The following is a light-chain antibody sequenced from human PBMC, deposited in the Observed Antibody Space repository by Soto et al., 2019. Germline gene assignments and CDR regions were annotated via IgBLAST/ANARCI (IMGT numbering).Light chain of an antibody. J-gene: IGKJ1*01. CDR3: QQRSNWPQT. V-gene: IGKV1-39*01. CDR1: QSISTY. CDR2: AAS. Sequence: DIQMTQSPSSLSASVGDRVTITCRASQSISTYLNWYQQKPGKVPKLLIYAASSLQSGVPSRFSGSGSGTDFTLTISSLEPEDFAVYYCQQRSNWPQTFGQGTKVDIK.